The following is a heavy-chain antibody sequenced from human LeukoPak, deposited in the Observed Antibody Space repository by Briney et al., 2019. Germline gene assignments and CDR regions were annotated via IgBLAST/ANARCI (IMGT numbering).Heavy chain of an antibody. V-gene: IGHV3-66*01. D-gene: IGHD6-19*01. J-gene: IGHJ4*02. CDR2: IYSGGST. CDR3: ARDRGSGWGFDY. CDR1: GFTVSSNS. Sequence: GGSLRLSCAASGFTVSSNSVSWVRQAPGKGLEWVSIIYSGGSTDYGESVKGRFTISRDNSKNTVYLQMNSLRAEDTAVYYCARDRGSGWGFDYWGPGILVTVS.